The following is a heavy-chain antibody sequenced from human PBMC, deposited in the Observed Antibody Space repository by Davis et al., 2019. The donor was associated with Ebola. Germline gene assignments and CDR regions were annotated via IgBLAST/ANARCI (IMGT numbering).Heavy chain of an antibody. CDR2: ISGSGNIADT. CDR3: AKDSHSSTFYNYCDY. CDR1: GFTFSSYA. Sequence: GGSLRLSCAASGFTFSSYAMSWVRQGPGKGLEWVSTISGSGNIADTRYAGSVRGRFTISRDNSKNTLYLQMNSLGAEDTAVYYCAKDSHSSTFYNYCDYWGQGTLVTVSS. D-gene: IGHD2/OR15-2a*01. J-gene: IGHJ4*02. V-gene: IGHV3-23*01.